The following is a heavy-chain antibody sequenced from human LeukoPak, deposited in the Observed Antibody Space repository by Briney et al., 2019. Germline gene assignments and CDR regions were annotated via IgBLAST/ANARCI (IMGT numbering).Heavy chain of an antibody. V-gene: IGHV3-21*04. J-gene: IGHJ3*02. Sequence: GGSLRLSCAASGFTFSSYSMNWVRQAPGKGLEWVSSISSSSSYIYYADSVKGRFTISRDNSKNALYLQMNSLRAEDTAVYYCAKDYSGYYDSSGYYSDDAFDIWGQGTMVTVSS. CDR3: AKDYSGYYDSSGYYSDDAFDI. CDR1: GFTFSSYS. D-gene: IGHD3-22*01. CDR2: ISSSSSYI.